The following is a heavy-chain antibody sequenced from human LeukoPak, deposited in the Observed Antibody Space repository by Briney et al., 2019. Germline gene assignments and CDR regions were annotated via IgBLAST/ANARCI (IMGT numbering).Heavy chain of an antibody. CDR1: GFTFSSYA. CDR3: ARAVAGFDY. Sequence: PGGSLRLSCAASGFTFSSYAMHWVRQAPGKGLEWVAVISYDGSNKYYADSVKGRFTISRDNSKNTLYLQMNSLRAEDTAVYYCARAVAGFDYWGQGTLVTVSS. V-gene: IGHV3-30*04. D-gene: IGHD6-19*01. J-gene: IGHJ4*02. CDR2: ISYDGSNK.